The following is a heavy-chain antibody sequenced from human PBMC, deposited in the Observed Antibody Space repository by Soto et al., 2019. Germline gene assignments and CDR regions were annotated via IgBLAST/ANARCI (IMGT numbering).Heavy chain of an antibody. CDR1: GGSFSGYY. Sequence: PSETLSLTCAVYGGSFSGYYWSWIRQPPGKGLEWIGEINHSGSTNYNPSLKSRVTIPVDTSKNQFALKLSSVTAADTAVYYCARGTGSSWYLYYYYGMDVWGQGTTVTVSS. D-gene: IGHD6-13*01. CDR3: ARGTGSSWYLYYYYGMDV. V-gene: IGHV4-34*01. CDR2: INHSGST. J-gene: IGHJ6*02.